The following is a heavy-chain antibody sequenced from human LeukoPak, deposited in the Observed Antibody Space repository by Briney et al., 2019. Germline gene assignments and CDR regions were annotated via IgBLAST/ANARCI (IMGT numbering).Heavy chain of an antibody. Sequence: GGSLRLSCAASGFTFSSYSMNWVRQAPGKGLEWVSSISSSSSYIYYADSVKGRFTISRDNAKNSLYLQMNSLRAEDTAVYYCASNLEWELQRGAFDYWGQGTLVTVSS. CDR3: ASNLEWELQRGAFDY. CDR2: ISSSSSYI. CDR1: GFTFSSYS. J-gene: IGHJ4*02. D-gene: IGHD1-26*01. V-gene: IGHV3-21*01.